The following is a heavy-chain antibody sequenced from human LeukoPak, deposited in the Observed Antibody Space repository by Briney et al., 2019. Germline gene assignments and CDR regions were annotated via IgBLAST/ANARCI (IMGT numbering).Heavy chain of an antibody. CDR3: ARESGYGQSYYYYGMDV. CDR1: GYTFTSYC. D-gene: IGHD5-12*01. V-gene: IGHV1-18*01. J-gene: IGHJ6*02. Sequence: ASVKVSCKASGYTFTSYCISWVRQAPGQGLEWMGWISAYNGNTNYAQKLQGRVTMTTDTSTSTAYMELRSLRSDDTAVYYCARESGYGQSYYYYGMDVWGQGTTVTVSS. CDR2: ISAYNGNT.